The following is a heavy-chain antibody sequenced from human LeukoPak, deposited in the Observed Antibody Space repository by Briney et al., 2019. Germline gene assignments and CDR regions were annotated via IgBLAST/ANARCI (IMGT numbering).Heavy chain of an antibody. CDR1: GGSFSGYY. CDR2: INHSGST. Sequence: SETLSLTCAVYGGSFSGYYWSWIRQPPGKGLEWIGEINHSGSTNYNPSLKSRVTISVDTSKNQFSLKLSSVTAADTAVYYCARERANYYGSGSYYDPWGQGTLVTVSS. CDR3: ARERANYYGSGSYYDP. J-gene: IGHJ5*02. D-gene: IGHD3-10*01. V-gene: IGHV4-34*01.